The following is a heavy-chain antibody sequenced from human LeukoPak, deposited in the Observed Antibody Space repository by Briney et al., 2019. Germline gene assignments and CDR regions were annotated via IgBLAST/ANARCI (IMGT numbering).Heavy chain of an antibody. D-gene: IGHD1/OR15-1a*01. CDR2: ITSXXXTI. CDR3: AKAWNSGLGY. V-gene: IGHV3-48*04. J-gene: IGHJ4*02. Sequence: LXXXSXITSXXXTIXYADXVXGRFTISRDNGKNSLYLQMNSLXVEDTAVYYXAKAWNSGLGYWGQGTLVTVSS.